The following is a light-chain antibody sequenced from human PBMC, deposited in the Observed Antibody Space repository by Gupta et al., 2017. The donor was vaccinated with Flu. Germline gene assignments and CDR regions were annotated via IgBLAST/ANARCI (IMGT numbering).Light chain of an antibody. J-gene: IGKJ1*01. CDR1: QSLPSAY. Sequence: VLTQSPGTLSLSPGEKVTLSCRASQSLPSAYVAWYQQKPGQSPKLLLFGASSRATGTPDRVRGGGSGKDFTLTISRLEHEDVAFYYCQHDGMSTKTFGQGTKVEV. CDR2: GAS. CDR3: QHDGMSTKT. V-gene: IGKV3-20*01.